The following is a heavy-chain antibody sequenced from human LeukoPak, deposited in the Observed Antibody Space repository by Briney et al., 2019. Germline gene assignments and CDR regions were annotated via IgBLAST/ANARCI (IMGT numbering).Heavy chain of an antibody. Sequence: GGSLRLSCAASGFTFSSYAMIWVRQAPGKGLEWVASISGRGESTNYADSVKGRFTISRDNARNSLYLQMSSLRPEDTAVYYCATYTHWVAGDVWGQGTTVTVSS. J-gene: IGHJ6*02. CDR1: GFTFSSYA. D-gene: IGHD3-16*01. CDR3: ATYTHWVAGDV. CDR2: ISGRGEST. V-gene: IGHV3-23*01.